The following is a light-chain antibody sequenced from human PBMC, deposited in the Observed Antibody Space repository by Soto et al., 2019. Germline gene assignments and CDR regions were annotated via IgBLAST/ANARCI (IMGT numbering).Light chain of an antibody. J-gene: IGKJ3*01. CDR3: MQALQAPFT. Sequence: VMTQSPLSLPVTPGEPASISCKSSQSLLHSNGYNYLDWYLQKPGQSPQLVIYAGSNRASGVPDRFSGSGSGTDFTLKISRVEAEDVAVYYCMQALQAPFTFGPGTKVDIK. CDR2: AGS. V-gene: IGKV2-28*01. CDR1: QSLLHSNGYNY.